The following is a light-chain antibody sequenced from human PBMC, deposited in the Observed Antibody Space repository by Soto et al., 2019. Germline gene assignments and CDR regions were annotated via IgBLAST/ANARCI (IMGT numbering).Light chain of an antibody. J-gene: IGLJ2*01. CDR1: STDIGAYNF. Sequence: QSALTQPASVSGSPGQSITISCTGTSTDIGAYNFVSWYNQHPGKAPKLLISEVTHRPSGVSDRFSRSKSGDTAFLTISGLQTEDEADYYCSSYTTFTTLIFGGGTKLTVL. V-gene: IGLV2-14*01. CDR3: SSYTTFTTLI. CDR2: EVT.